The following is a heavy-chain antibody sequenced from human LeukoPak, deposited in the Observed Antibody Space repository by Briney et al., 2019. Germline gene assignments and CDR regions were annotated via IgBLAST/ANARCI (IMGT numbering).Heavy chain of an antibody. D-gene: IGHD3-22*01. V-gene: IGHV4-38-2*02. CDR1: GYSISSGYY. CDR2: IYHSGSA. CDR3: ARESEYYDSSGYSYLFDY. J-gene: IGHJ4*02. Sequence: SETLSLTCSASGYSISSGYYWGWIRQPPGRGLELIGSIYHSGSAHYNPSLKSRVTISVDTSKNQFYLKVSSVTAADTAVYYCARESEYYDSSGYSYLFDYWGQGTLVTVSS.